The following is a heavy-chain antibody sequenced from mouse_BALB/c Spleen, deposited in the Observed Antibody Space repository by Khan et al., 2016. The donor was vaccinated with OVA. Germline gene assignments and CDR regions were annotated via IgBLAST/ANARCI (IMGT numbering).Heavy chain of an antibody. D-gene: IGHD1-1*02. CDR1: GFSLTDHG. V-gene: IGHV2-6-5*01. Sequence: QVQLKESGPGLVAPSQSLSITCTVSGFSLTDHGVSWILQPPGKGQVGRGVIWGGGSIYYNSALKSRLSISKDNSKSQVFLKMNSLQTDDTAMYYCAKQLWPPYYAMDYWGQGTSVTVSS. CDR2: IWGGGSI. CDR3: AKQLWPPYYAMDY. J-gene: IGHJ4*01.